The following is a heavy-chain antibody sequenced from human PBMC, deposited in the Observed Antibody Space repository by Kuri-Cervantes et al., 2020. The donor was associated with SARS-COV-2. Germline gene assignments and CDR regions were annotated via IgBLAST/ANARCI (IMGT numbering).Heavy chain of an antibody. D-gene: IGHD3-22*01. J-gene: IGHJ4*02. CDR1: GFTFSSYG. CDR2: IRYDGSNQ. V-gene: IGHV3-30*02. Sequence: GGSLRLSCATSGFTFSSYGMHWVRQAPGKGLEWVTFIRYDGSNQYYGDSVKGRFTISRDSSKNTLYLQMNSLRAEDTAVCYCAKAGPYYYDSSGYPIDYWGQGTLVTVSS. CDR3: AKAGPYYYDSSGYPIDY.